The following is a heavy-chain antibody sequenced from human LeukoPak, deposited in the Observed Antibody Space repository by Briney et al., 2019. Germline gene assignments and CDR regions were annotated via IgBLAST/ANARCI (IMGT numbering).Heavy chain of an antibody. CDR3: ARVRDGYLPNFDY. CDR2: IIPIFGTA. V-gene: IGHV1-69*13. Sequence: SVKVSCKASGGTFSSYAISWVRQAPGQGLEWMGGIIPIFGTANYAQKFQGRVTITADESTSTAYMELSSLRSEDTAVYYCARVRDGYLPNFDYWGQGTLVTVSS. J-gene: IGHJ4*02. CDR1: GGTFSSYA. D-gene: IGHD5-24*01.